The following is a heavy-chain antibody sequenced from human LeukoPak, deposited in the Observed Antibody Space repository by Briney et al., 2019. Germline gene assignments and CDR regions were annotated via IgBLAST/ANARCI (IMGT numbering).Heavy chain of an antibody. J-gene: IGHJ4*02. V-gene: IGHV4-34*01. Sequence: SETLSLTCGVYGGSFSDYYWGWIRQPPGKGLEWLGEINHSGSSNYNPSLKSRVTISVDTSKKHFSLNLSSVTAADTAVYYCARIIYRAAAGTFDYWGQGTLVTVS. CDR2: INHSGSS. D-gene: IGHD6-13*01. CDR3: ARIIYRAAAGTFDY. CDR1: GGSFSDYY.